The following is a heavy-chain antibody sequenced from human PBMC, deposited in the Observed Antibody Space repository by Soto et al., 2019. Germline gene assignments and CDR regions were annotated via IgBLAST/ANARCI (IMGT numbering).Heavy chain of an antibody. Sequence: EVQLLESGGGLVQPGGSLRLSCAASGFGFRSYAMAWVRQAPGKGLEWVASIGGSGNIIYYADSVNGRFTISRDNSKDTLFLEMNKRRVDETPTYYCAKAPPTATFNWFTPLEQGTLVFVSS. CDR2: IGGSGNII. J-gene: IGHJ5*02. CDR3: AKAPPTATFNWFTP. V-gene: IGHV3-23*05. CDR1: GFGFRSYA. D-gene: IGHD4-4*01.